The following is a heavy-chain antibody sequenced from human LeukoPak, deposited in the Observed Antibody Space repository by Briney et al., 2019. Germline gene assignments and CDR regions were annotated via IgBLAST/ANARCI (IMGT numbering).Heavy chain of an antibody. CDR2: AYYNGST. CDR3: ARLKFSYIKDLDY. V-gene: IGHV4-31*03. CDR1: GGSIYSGLYY. D-gene: IGHD4-11*01. J-gene: IGHJ4*02. Sequence: PSETPSLTCSITGGSIYSGLYYWTSVRQHPGVGLGWVGYAYYNGSTSYNPSLKSRVSISVDTSQNQFSLRLTSVTAADTAVYYCARLKFSYIKDLDYWGRGALVTVSP.